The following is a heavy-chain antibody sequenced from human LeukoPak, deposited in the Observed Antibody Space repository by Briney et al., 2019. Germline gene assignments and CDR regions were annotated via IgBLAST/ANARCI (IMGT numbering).Heavy chain of an antibody. CDR2: INSKGET. Sequence: SETLSLTCTVSGVSVSAYQWSWVRQSPEKGLEWIGCINSKGETSYNPSLKSRVTTSVDTSKSQFSLRLTSVTAADTAVYYCATSNDAKIAPFDHWGQGAPVTVSS. D-gene: IGHD2-21*01. V-gene: IGHV4-4*09. CDR1: GVSVSAYQ. J-gene: IGHJ4*02. CDR3: ATSNDAKIAPFDH.